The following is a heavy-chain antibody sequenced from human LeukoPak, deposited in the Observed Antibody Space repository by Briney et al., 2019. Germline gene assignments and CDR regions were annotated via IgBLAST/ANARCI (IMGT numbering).Heavy chain of an antibody. CDR2: ISSSSSYI. D-gene: IGHD6-13*01. Sequence: GGSLRLSCAASGFTFSSYSMNWVRQAPGKGLEWVSSISSSSSYIYYADSVKGRFTISRDNSKNTLYLQMNSLRAEDTAVYYCAKDLSGTFDSWGQGILVTVSS. CDR1: GFTFSSYS. J-gene: IGHJ4*02. CDR3: AKDLSGTFDS. V-gene: IGHV3-21*04.